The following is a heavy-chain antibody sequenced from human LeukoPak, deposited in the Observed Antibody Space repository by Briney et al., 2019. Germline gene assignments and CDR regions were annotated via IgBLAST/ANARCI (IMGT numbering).Heavy chain of an antibody. D-gene: IGHD4-17*01. CDR1: RFTFSGYW. CDR2: INTDGTSP. V-gene: IGHV3-74*01. J-gene: IGHJ4*02. CDR3: ARYRSVTTGKRFFDY. Sequence: GGSLRLSCAASRFTFSGYWMHWVRQAPGKGLEWVSCINTDGTSPTYADSVKGRFTISRDNSMNTLYLQMNSLRAEDTAVYYCARYRSVTTGKRFFDYWGQGTLVTVSS.